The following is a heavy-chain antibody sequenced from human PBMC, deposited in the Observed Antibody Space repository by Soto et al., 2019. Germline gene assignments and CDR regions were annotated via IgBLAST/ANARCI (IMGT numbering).Heavy chain of an antibody. J-gene: IGHJ5*02. D-gene: IGHD6-6*01. V-gene: IGHV4-39*01. Sequence: SETLSLTCIVSGGSISSSSYYWGWIRHPPGKGLEWIGSIYYSGSTYYNPSLKSRVTISVDTSKNQFSLKLSSVTAADTAVFYCARNRARNWFDPWGQGTLVTFST. CDR1: GGSISSSSYY. CDR3: ARNRARNWFDP. CDR2: IYYSGST.